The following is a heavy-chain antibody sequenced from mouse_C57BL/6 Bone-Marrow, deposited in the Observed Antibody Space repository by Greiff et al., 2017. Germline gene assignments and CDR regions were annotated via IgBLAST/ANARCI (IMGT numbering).Heavy chain of an antibody. V-gene: IGHV1-81*01. J-gene: IGHJ3*01. CDR2: IYPRSGNT. CDR1: GYTFTSYG. Sequence: QVQLQQSGAELARPGASVKLSCKASGYTFTSYGISWVKQRTGQGLEWIGEIYPRSGNTYYNEKFKGKDTLTADKSSSTAYMELRSLTSEDSAVYFCAGKLTPYWGQGTLVTVSA. CDR3: AGKLTPY.